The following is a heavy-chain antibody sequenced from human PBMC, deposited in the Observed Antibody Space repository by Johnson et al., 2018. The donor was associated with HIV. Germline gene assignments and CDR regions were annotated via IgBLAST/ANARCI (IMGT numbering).Heavy chain of an antibody. CDR2: LNSDGSRT. CDR1: GVTFTNVW. V-gene: IGHV3-74*02. J-gene: IGHJ3*01. Sequence: VQLVESGGGVVQPGRSLRLSCAASGVTFTNVWMNWVRQAPGKGLVWVSRLNSDGSRTDYADSVKGRFTISRDNAKNTLYLQMNSLRAEDTAVYYCTRGRHSLDAFDVWGQGTMVTVSS. CDR3: TRGRHSLDAFDV. D-gene: IGHD2-21*01.